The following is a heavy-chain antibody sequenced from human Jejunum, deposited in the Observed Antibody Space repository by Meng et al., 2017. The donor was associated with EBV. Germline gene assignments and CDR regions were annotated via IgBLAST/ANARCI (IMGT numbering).Heavy chain of an antibody. Sequence: EVPLVEPGGGLSKPGGSLGLPWSVSGFTLNNAWISWVRLAPGKGLGWVRRLNSTITGGTTAYDTPVKGRFTILGDDSNNTMYLQMDSLMTADTAVYYCTGDSRQPGRDWFDPWGLGTLVTVSS. V-gene: IGHV3-15*01. D-gene: IGHD3-22*01. J-gene: IGHJ5*02. CDR2: LNSTITGGTT. CDR3: TGDSRQPGRDWFDP. CDR1: GFTLNNAW.